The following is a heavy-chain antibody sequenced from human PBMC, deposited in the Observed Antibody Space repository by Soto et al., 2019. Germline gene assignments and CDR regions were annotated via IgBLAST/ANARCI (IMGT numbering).Heavy chain of an antibody. CDR2: ISGSGGST. CDR1: GFTFSSYA. J-gene: IGHJ4*02. D-gene: IGHD3-3*01. CDR3: AKGIRSTIFGVVKNYFDS. Sequence: GGSLRLSCAASGFTFSSYAMSWVRQAPGKGLEWVSAISGSGGSTYYADSVKGRFTISRDNSKNTLYLQMNSLRAEDTAVYYCAKGIRSTIFGVVKNYFDSRAQRTPVTVSS. V-gene: IGHV3-23*01.